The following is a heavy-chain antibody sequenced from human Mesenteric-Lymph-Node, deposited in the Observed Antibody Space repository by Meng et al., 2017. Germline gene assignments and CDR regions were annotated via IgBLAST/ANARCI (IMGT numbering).Heavy chain of an antibody. CDR2: IKGGRGAGPT. J-gene: IGHJ4*02. CDR1: GFTFSSYA. D-gene: IGHD3-3*01. CDR3: AWSGNFWGKFAS. V-gene: IGHV3-15*05. Sequence: GESLKISCAASGFTFSSYAMHWVRQAPGKGLEWVGRIKGGRGAGPTDYSTTEKDRFTISRDNSKNTLYLQMDSLKIDDTAVYYCAWSGNFWGKFASWGQGTLVTVSS.